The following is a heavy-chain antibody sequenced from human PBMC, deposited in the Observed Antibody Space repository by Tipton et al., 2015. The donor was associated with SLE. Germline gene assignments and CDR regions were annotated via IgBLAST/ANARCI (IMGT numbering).Heavy chain of an antibody. CDR3: ARDRFWSGYYNWFDP. J-gene: IGHJ5*02. CDR1: EFTLSSYW. V-gene: IGHV3-74*01. D-gene: IGHD3-3*01. Sequence: SLRLSCAASEFTLSSYWMHWVRHIPGKGLLWVSRMNTDGSYTNFADSVRGRFTISRDNAKNMLYLQMNNLRAEDTAVYYCARDRFWSGYYNWFDPWGQGTLVTVSS. CDR2: MNTDGSYT.